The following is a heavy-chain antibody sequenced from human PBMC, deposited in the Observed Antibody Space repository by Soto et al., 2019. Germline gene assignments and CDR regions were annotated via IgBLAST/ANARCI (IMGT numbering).Heavy chain of an antibody. V-gene: IGHV3-48*02. Sequence: EVPLVESGGGLVQPGGSLRLTCAASGFPFSIYSMNWVRQAPGKGLEWSSYITSDTNTIKYADSVKGRFTISRDNAKNLVYLQMNSLRDEDTAVYVWARSVEGHFDYWGQGTVVTVSS. CDR3: ARSVEGHFDY. D-gene: IGHD6-19*01. J-gene: IGHJ4*02. CDR1: GFPFSIYS. CDR2: ITSDTNTI.